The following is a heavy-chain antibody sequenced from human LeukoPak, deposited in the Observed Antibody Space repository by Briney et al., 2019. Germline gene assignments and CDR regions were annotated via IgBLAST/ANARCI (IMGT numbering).Heavy chain of an antibody. J-gene: IGHJ3*02. CDR2: IYTSGSI. V-gene: IGHV4-61*02. Sequence: SETLSLTCTVSGGSISSGSYYWSWIRQPAGEGLEWIGRIYTSGSINYNPSLKSRVTISVYTSKNQFSLRLSSVTAADTAVYYCARVTSGYYTTDAFDIWGQGTMVTVSS. CDR3: ARVTSGYYTTDAFDI. CDR1: GGSISSGSYY. D-gene: IGHD3-3*01.